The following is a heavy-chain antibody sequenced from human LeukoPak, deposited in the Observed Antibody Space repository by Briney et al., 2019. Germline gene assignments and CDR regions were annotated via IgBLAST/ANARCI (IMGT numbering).Heavy chain of an antibody. D-gene: IGHD2-15*01. V-gene: IGHV3-7*03. CDR2: IKEDGSEK. CDR3: ARDPTNGYCSGGTCSDY. J-gene: IGHJ4*02. CDR1: GFTFSGFA. Sequence: PGGSLKLSCAASGFTFSGFAIHWVRQAPGKGLEWVANIKEDGSEKYYVGSVKGRFTISRDNAENSLSLQMNSLRAEDTAVYYCARDPTNGYCSGGTCSDYWGQGTLVTVSS.